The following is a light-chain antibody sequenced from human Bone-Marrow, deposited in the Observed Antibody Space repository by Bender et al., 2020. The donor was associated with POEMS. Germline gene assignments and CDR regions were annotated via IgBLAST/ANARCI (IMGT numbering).Light chain of an antibody. CDR3: CAYAGSSTYV. J-gene: IGLJ1*01. Sequence: QSALTQPPSASGSPGQSVTISCTGTGSDLGLFKFVSWYRQHPGKAPKLIIYEVTERPSGVSNRFSGSKSGNTASLTISGLQAEDEADYHCCAYAGSSTYVFGSGTKVTVL. CDR1: GSDLGLFKF. CDR2: EVT. V-gene: IGLV2-23*02.